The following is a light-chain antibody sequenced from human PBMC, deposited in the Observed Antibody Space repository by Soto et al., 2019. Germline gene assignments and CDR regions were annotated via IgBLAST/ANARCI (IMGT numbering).Light chain of an antibody. CDR2: WAS. CDR3: QQYTGPWT. J-gene: IGKJ1*01. Sequence: DIVMTQSPDSLAVSLGERATINCKSSQSVLYSSNNKNYLAWYQQKPGQPPKLLIYWASTRESGVPDRFSGSGSGTDFTLTISSLQAEDVAVYYCQQYTGPWTFGQGTKVETK. CDR1: QSVLYSSNNKNY. V-gene: IGKV4-1*01.